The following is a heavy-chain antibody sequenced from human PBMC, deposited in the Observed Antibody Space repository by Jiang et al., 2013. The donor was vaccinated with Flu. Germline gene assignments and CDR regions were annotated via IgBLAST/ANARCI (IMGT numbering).Heavy chain of an antibody. D-gene: IGHD3-22*01. CDR2: ISAYNGNT. Sequence: SGAEVKKDRGASVKVSCKASGYTFTSYGISWVRQAPGQGLEWMGWISAYNGNTNYAQKLQGRVTMTTDTSTSTAYMELRSLRSDDTAVYYCARTLHDSSGYYGDYWGQGTLVTVSS. CDR3: ARTLHDSSGYYGDY. CDR1: GYTFTSYG. J-gene: IGHJ4*02. V-gene: IGHV1-18*01.